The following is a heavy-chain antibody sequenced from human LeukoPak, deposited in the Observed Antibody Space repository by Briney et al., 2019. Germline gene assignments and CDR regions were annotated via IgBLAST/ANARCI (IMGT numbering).Heavy chain of an antibody. Sequence: SETLSLTCSVSGDSISRYFWAWIRQPPGKGLEWIGYVCYNGTTNYNPSLRNRVAISIDTSKNQFSLKLNSATAADTAVYYCATSGGFNSPRHXXGXXXLVTVSS. V-gene: IGHV4-59*01. CDR2: VCYNGTT. CDR1: GDSISRYF. D-gene: IGHD3-16*01. J-gene: IGHJ4*01. CDR3: ATSGGFNSPRHX.